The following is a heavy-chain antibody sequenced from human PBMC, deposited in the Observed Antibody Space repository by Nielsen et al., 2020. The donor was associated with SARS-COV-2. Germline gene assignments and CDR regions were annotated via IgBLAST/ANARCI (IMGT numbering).Heavy chain of an antibody. J-gene: IGHJ4*02. Sequence: SETLSLTCIVSGGSISTGSHYWSWIRQPPGKGLDWIGYIFYRGNTNYNPSLKSRVIISVDTSKNQFSLKVNSVTAADTAVYYCVRIDMATISVDYWGRGTLVTVSS. V-gene: IGHV4-61*01. CDR1: GGSISTGSHY. D-gene: IGHD5-24*01. CDR3: VRIDMATISVDY. CDR2: IFYRGNT.